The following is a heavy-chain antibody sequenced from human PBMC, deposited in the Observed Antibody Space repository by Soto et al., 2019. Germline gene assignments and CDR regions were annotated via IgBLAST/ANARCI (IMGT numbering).Heavy chain of an antibody. CDR1: GGTFSSYA. V-gene: IGHV1-69*05. CDR3: ARGNYDDSLYEPSYYYMDV. J-gene: IGHJ6*03. Sequence: GASVKVSCKASGGTFSSYAISWVRQAPGQGLEWMGGIIPIFGTANYAQKFQGRVTMTRNTSISTAYMELSSLRSEDTAVYYCARGNYDDSLYEPSYYYMDVWGKGTTVTVSS. D-gene: IGHD1-7*01. CDR2: IIPIFGTA.